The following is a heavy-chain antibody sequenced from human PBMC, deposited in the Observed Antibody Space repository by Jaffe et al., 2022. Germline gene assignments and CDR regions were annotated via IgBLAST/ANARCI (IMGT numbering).Heavy chain of an antibody. CDR3: ARDGYSSSWYGDY. J-gene: IGHJ4*02. V-gene: IGHV3-48*01. D-gene: IGHD6-13*01. CDR2: ISSSSSTI. CDR1: GFTFSSYS. Sequence: EVQLVESGGGLVQPGGSLRLSCAASGFTFSSYSMNWVRQAPGKGLEWVSYISSSSSTIYYADSVKGRFTISRDNAKNSLYLQMNSLRAEDTAVYYCARDGYSSSWYGDYWGQGTLVTVSS.